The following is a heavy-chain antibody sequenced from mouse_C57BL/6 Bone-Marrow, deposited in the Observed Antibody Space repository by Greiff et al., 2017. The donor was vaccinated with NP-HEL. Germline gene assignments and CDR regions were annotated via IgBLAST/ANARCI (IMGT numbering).Heavy chain of an antibody. CDR2: IDPETGGT. J-gene: IGHJ4*01. CDR1: GYTFTDYE. CDR3: TRVGDGDSYYYAMDY. Sequence: QVQLQQSGAELVRPGASVTLSCKASGYTFTDYEMHWVKQTPVHGLEWIGAIDPETGGTAYNQKFKGKAILTADKSSSTAYMELSSLTSEDSAVYYCTRVGDGDSYYYAMDYWGQGTSVTVSA. V-gene: IGHV1-15*01. D-gene: IGHD2-13*01.